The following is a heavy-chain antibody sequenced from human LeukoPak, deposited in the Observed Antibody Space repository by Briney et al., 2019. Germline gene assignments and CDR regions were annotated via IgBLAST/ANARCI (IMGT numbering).Heavy chain of an antibody. J-gene: IGHJ3*02. CDR2: IYYSGST. CDR1: GGSISSYY. CDR3: ARVSSSGYFDAFDI. Sequence: PSETLSLTCTVSGGSISSYYWSWIRQPPGKELEWIGYIYYSGSTNYNPSLKSRVTISVDTSKNQFSLKLSSVTAADTAVYYCARVSSSGYFDAFDIWGQGTMVTVSS. D-gene: IGHD3-22*01. V-gene: IGHV4-59*01.